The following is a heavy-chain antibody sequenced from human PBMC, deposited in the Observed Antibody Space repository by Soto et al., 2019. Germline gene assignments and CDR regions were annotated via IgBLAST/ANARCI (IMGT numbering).Heavy chain of an antibody. CDR1: GITFSNYA. CDR3: AKEGGGGTAMVTSYFDY. CDR2: ISGSGKST. Sequence: EVQLLESGGGLVQPGGSLRLSCAVSGITFSNYALSWVRQAPGKGLEWVSAISGSGKSTYYADSVKGRFTISRDTSKSTLYLHMTSLRADDTAKYYCAKEGGGGTAMVTSYFDYWGQGTLVTVSS. J-gene: IGHJ4*02. V-gene: IGHV3-23*01. D-gene: IGHD5-18*01.